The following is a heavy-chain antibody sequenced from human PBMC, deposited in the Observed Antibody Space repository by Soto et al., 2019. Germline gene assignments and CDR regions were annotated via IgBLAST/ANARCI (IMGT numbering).Heavy chain of an antibody. Sequence: EVQLVESGGGLVQPGGSLKLSCAASGFTFSDSGMHWVRQASGKGLEWLGRINNKANNYATTYGASVKGRFTVSRDDSKNTAYLQMNSLKTEDTAIYYCTRHQGSGGSCPSKSYYYMDVWGRGTTVTVSS. J-gene: IGHJ6*03. CDR1: GFTFSDSG. D-gene: IGHD2-15*01. CDR2: INNKANNYAT. CDR3: TRHQGSGGSCPSKSYYYMDV. V-gene: IGHV3-73*01.